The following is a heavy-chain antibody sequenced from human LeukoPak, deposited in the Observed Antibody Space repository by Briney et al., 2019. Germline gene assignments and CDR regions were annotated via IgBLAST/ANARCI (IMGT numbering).Heavy chain of an antibody. V-gene: IGHV4-4*07. CDR1: GGSISSYY. CDR2: IYTSGST. Sequence: SETLSLTCTVSGGSISSYYWSWIRQPAGKGLEWIGRIYTSGSTNYNPSLKSRVTMSVDTSKNQFSLKLSSVTAADTAVYYCARDPTYYYDRADEAFDIWGQGTMVTVSS. J-gene: IGHJ3*02. CDR3: ARDPTYYYDRADEAFDI. D-gene: IGHD3-22*01.